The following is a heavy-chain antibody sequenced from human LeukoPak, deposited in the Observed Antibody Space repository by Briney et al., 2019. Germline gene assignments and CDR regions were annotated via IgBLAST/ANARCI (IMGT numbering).Heavy chain of an antibody. CDR3: ARQVTTVVTPETPVYYFDY. Sequence: SDPLSLTCTLPGDFISCYYGRCLPQPPGKGLVWIGHIYYRGSTNYNPSLKSRVTISVDTSKNQFSLKLSSVTAADTAVYYCARQVTTVVTPETPVYYFDYWGQGTLVTVSS. CDR1: GDFISCYY. CDR2: IYYRGST. J-gene: IGHJ4*02. D-gene: IGHD4-23*01. V-gene: IGHV4-59*08.